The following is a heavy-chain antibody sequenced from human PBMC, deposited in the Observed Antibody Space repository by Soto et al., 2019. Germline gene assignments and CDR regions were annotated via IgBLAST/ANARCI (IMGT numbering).Heavy chain of an antibody. CDR2: IHYSGTT. CDR1: GGSFSAYY. Sequence: PSETLSLTCAVYGGSFSAYYWTWIRQPPGKGLEWIGYIHYSGTTSFFPSYNPSLRSRVTISEDTSKNQFSLKLLSVTTADTAVYFCAAGEASSRNLAPYYLDFWGQGTLVTVSS. CDR3: AAGEASSRNLAPYYLDF. D-gene: IGHD6-13*01. J-gene: IGHJ4*02. V-gene: IGHV4-59*01.